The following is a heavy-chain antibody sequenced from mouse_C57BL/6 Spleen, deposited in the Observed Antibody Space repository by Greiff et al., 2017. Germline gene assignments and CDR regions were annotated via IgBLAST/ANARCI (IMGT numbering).Heavy chain of an antibody. D-gene: IGHD2-5*01. J-gene: IGHJ4*01. CDR2: IHPNSGST. Sequence: QVQLQQPGAELVKPGASVKLSCKASGYTFTSYWMHWVKQRPGQGLEWIGMIHPNSGSTNYNEKFKSKATLTVDKSSSTAYMQLSSLTSEDSAVYYCARRDSNYAMDDWGQGTSGTVSS. CDR3: ARRDSNYAMDD. CDR1: GYTFTSYW. V-gene: IGHV1-64*01.